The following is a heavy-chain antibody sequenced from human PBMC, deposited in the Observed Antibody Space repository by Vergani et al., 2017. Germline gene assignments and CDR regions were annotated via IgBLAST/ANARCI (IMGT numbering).Heavy chain of an antibody. CDR3: EKGGLNYWFDS. CDR2: INTNVDYT. V-gene: IGHV3-23*01. J-gene: IGHJ5*01. Sequence: EVQLLESGGDLVQPGGSLRLSCAASGFSFTTYVMSWVRQAPGKGLEWVSTINTNVDYTRYGDSVKGRFPISRDNSKSTLYLQINSRRAEYTAIYYCEKGGLNYWFDSWGQGTLVSVS. CDR1: GFSFTTYV. D-gene: IGHD3-10*01.